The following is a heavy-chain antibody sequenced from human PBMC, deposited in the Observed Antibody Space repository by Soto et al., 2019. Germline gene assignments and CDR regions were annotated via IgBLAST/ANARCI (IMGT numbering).Heavy chain of an antibody. J-gene: IGHJ4*02. CDR2: IWYDGSNK. CDR1: GFTFSSYG. CDR3: ARDPLRKTTVVTPGDY. Sequence: GGSLRLSCAASGFTFSSYGMHWVRQAPGKGLEWVAVIWYDGSNKYYADSVKGRFTISRDNSKNTLYLEMNSLRAEDTAVYYCARDPLRKTTVVTPGDYWGQGTLVTVSS. V-gene: IGHV3-33*01. D-gene: IGHD4-17*01.